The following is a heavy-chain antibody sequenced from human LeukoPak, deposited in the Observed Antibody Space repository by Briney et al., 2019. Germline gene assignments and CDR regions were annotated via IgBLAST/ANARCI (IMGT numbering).Heavy chain of an antibody. V-gene: IGHV4-38-2*02. J-gene: IGHJ5*02. CDR2: IHHSGST. CDR3: ARAEGDYDKLHNWFDP. CDR1: GYSISNFYY. D-gene: IGHD4-17*01. Sequence: SETLSLTCSVSGYSISNFYYWDWIRQPAGKGLQWIGSIHHSGSTYYNPSLKSRVIISVDTSKNQFSLNLSSVTAADTAAYYCARAEGDYDKLHNWFDPWGQGTLVTVSS.